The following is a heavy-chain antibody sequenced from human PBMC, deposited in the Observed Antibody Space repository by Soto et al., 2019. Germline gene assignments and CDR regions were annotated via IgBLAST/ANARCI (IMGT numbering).Heavy chain of an antibody. V-gene: IGHV3-30-3*01. D-gene: IGHD6-13*01. CDR3: ARELIIAARLLYYYYGMDV. J-gene: IGHJ6*02. Sequence: GSLRLACAASGXTVSSYSMHWVRQAPGKGLEWVAVISYDGSNKYYADSVKGRFTISIDNSKNTLYLQMNSLRAEDTAVYYRARELIIAARLLYYYYGMDVWGQGTTVTVS. CDR1: GXTVSSYS. CDR2: ISYDGSNK.